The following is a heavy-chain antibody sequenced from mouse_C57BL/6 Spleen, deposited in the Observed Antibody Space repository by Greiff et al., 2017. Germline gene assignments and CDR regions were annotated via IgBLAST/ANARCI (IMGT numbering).Heavy chain of an antibody. D-gene: IGHD1-1*01. CDR1: GYAFTNYL. J-gene: IGHJ3*01. V-gene: IGHV1-54*01. CDR2: INPGSGGT. CDR3: ARWGTTVVANGFAY. Sequence: VQLQQSGAELVRPGTSVKVSCKASGYAFTNYLIEWVKQRPGQGLEWIGVINPGSGGTNYNEKFKGKATLTADKSSSTAYMQLSSLTSEDSAVYFCARWGTTVVANGFAYWGQGTLVTVSA.